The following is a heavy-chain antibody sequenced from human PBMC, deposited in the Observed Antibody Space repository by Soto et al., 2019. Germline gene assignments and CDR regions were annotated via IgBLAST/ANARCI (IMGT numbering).Heavy chain of an antibody. Sequence: QVQLVESGGGVVQPGRSLRLSCAASGFTFSSYVMHWVRQAPGKGLEWVAVISYDGSNKYYADSVKGRFTISRDNSKNTLYLQMNSLRAEDTAVYYCARALYGDYPYWGQGTLVTVSS. V-gene: IGHV3-30-3*01. CDR3: ARALYGDYPY. J-gene: IGHJ4*02. CDR2: ISYDGSNK. D-gene: IGHD4-17*01. CDR1: GFTFSSYV.